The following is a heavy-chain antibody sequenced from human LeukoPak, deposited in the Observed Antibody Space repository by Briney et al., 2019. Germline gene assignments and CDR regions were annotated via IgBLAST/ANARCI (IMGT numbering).Heavy chain of an antibody. J-gene: IGHJ4*02. D-gene: IGHD5-18*01. Sequence: ASVKVSCKASGYTFTTYAMHWVRQAPGQRLEWMGWINAGNGNTKYSQKFQGRVTITRDTSASTAYMELSSLGSEDTAVYYCASYSYGSVPFDYWGQGTLVTVSS. CDR3: ASYSYGSVPFDY. CDR1: GYTFTTYA. V-gene: IGHV1-3*01. CDR2: INAGNGNT.